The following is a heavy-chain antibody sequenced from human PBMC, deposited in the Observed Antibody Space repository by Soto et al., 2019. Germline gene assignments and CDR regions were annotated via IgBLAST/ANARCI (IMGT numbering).Heavy chain of an antibody. D-gene: IGHD6-6*01. Sequence: QVRLVESGGGVAQPGRSLRLSCAASGFTFSTYGIYWVRQTPGKGLEWAAAISYDGLNQYYADSVKGRFTISRDNSKNELYLQMNSLRIEDTAVYYCAKDRGGGAARPQGGMDVWGQGTTVIVSS. V-gene: IGHV3-30*18. CDR1: GFTFSTYG. CDR2: ISYDGLNQ. J-gene: IGHJ6*02. CDR3: AKDRGGGAARPQGGMDV.